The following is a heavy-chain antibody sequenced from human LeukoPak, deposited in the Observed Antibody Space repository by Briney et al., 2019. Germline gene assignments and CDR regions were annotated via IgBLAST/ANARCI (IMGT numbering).Heavy chain of an antibody. Sequence: GGSLRLSCSASGFTFTNYPMHWVRQAPGKGLEFVSSISSNGISTYYADSVKGRFTISRDNSKNTLYLQMSSLRAEDRAVYYCAKDLASGWTYYYYGMDVWGQGTTVTVSS. D-gene: IGHD6-19*01. CDR2: ISSNGIST. J-gene: IGHJ6*02. CDR1: GFTFTNYP. V-gene: IGHV3-64D*06. CDR3: AKDLASGWTYYYYGMDV.